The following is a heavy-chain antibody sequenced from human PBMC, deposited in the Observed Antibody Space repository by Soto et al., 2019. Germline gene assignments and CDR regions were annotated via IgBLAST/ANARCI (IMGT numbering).Heavy chain of an antibody. J-gene: IGHJ4*02. Sequence: SETLSLTCTVSGGSISSGGYHWSWIRQHPGKGLEWIGYIYHSGSTYYNPSLKSRVTISVDTSKNQFSLKLSSVTAADTAVYYCASARGDIVATISAYYFDYWGQGTLVTVSS. CDR3: ASARGDIVATISAYYFDY. V-gene: IGHV4-31*03. D-gene: IGHD5-12*01. CDR2: IYHSGST. CDR1: GGSISSGGYH.